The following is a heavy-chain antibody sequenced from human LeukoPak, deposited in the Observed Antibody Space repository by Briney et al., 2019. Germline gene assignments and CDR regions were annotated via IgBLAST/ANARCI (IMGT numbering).Heavy chain of an antibody. CDR2: IYSGGSI. CDR3: ARGRDFWSGAKAWNAFDI. V-gene: IGHV3-53*01. J-gene: IGHJ3*02. D-gene: IGHD3-3*01. CDR1: GLIVSSNY. Sequence: GRSLRLSCAASGLIVSSNYMTWVRQAPGKGLEWVSVIYSGGSIYYADSVKGRFTISRDNSKNTLYLQMNSLRAEDTAVYYCARGRDFWSGAKAWNAFDIWGQGTMVTVSS.